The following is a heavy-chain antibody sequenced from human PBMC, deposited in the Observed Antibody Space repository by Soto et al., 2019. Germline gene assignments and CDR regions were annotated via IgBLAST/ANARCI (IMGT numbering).Heavy chain of an antibody. Sequence: VQLVESGGDLVQPGGSLRLSCAASGFTFSSYEMNWVRQAPGKGLEWVSYISSTGTSMDYADSVKGRFTISRDNANNSLHLQLNSLRDEDTAVYYCARETHFIDYWGQGTLVSVSA. V-gene: IGHV3-48*03. CDR1: GFTFSSYE. CDR3: ARETHFIDY. J-gene: IGHJ4*02. CDR2: ISSTGTSM.